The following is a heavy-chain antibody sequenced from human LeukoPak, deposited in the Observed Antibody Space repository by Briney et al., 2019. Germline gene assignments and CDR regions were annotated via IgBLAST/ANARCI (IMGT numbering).Heavy chain of an antibody. J-gene: IGHJ5*02. D-gene: IGHD3-10*01. CDR3: ARRGNYYGSRGWFDP. CDR2: IYYSGRT. CDR1: GGSISNYY. V-gene: IGHV4-59*12. Sequence: SETLSLTCSVSGGSISNYYWSWIRQPPGKGLEWIGYIYYSGRTSYNPSLKSRVTISVDTSKNQFSLKLSSVAAADTVVYYCARRGNYYGSRGWFDPWGQGTLVTVSS.